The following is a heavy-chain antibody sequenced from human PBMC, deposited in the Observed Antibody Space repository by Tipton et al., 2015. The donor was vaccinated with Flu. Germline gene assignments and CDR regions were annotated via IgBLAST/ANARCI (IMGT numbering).Heavy chain of an antibody. V-gene: IGHV4-59*01. CDR1: GDSISSYY. D-gene: IGHD3-10*01. J-gene: IGHJ6*02. CDR2: IYYSGST. CDR3: ARDPRITMVRGAITSYGMDV. Sequence: TLSLTCTVSGDSISSYYWSWIRQPPGKGLEWIGYIYYSGSTNYNPSLKSRVTISVDTSKNQFSLKLSSVTAADAAVYYCARDPRITMVRGAITSYGMDVWGQGTTVTVSS.